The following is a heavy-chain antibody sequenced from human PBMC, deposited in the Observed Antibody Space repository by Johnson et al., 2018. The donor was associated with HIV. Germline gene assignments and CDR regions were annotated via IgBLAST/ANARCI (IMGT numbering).Heavy chain of an antibody. CDR2: ISGSGGST. CDR3: AKALLLTTATSRDAFDI. Sequence: QVLLVESGGGVVQPGRSLRLSCAASGFTFSSYGMHWVRQAPGKGLEWVSAISGSGGSTDYANSVKGRFTISRDKSKNTLYLQMNSLRAEDTAVYYCAKALLLTTATSRDAFDIWGQGTMVTVSS. J-gene: IGHJ3*02. CDR1: GFTFSSYG. D-gene: IGHD4-17*01. V-gene: IGHV3-NL1*01.